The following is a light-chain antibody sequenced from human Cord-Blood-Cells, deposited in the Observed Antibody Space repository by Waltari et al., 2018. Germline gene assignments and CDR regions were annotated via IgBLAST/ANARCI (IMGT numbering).Light chain of an antibody. Sequence: SSELTQDPAVSVALGQTVRITCQGDSLRSYYASWYQQKPGQAHVLVIYGKNNRPSGIPDRFSGASSGNTASLTITGAQAEDEADYCCNSRDSSGNHLVFGGGTKLTVL. CDR2: GKN. J-gene: IGLJ3*02. CDR1: SLRSYY. CDR3: NSRDSSGNHLV. V-gene: IGLV3-19*01.